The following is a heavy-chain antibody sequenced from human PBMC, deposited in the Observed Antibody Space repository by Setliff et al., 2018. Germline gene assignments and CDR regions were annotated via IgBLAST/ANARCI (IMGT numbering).Heavy chain of an antibody. J-gene: IGHJ4*02. D-gene: IGHD4-17*01. V-gene: IGHV3-15*01. CDR2: IKSKTDGGTT. CDR1: AFTFSNAW. Sequence: GGSLRLSCAASAFTFSNAWMSWVRQAPGKGREWVGRIKSKTDGGTTDYAAPVKGRFTISRDDSKNTLYLQMNSLETEDTAVYYCSTLTTVTTSPLWGQGTLVTVSS. CDR3: STLTTVTTSPL.